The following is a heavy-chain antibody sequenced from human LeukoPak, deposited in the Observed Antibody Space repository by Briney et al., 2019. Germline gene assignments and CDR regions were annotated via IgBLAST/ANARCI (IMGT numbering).Heavy chain of an antibody. V-gene: IGHV3-23*01. Sequence: GGSLRLSCAASGFTFSSYAMSWVRQAPGKGLEGGSAISGSGGSTYYADSVKGRFTISRDNSKNTLYLQMNSLRAEDTAVYYCAKVSYYYDSSGTDYWGQGTLVTVSS. CDR3: AKVSYYYDSSGTDY. CDR1: GFTFSSYA. J-gene: IGHJ4*02. D-gene: IGHD3-22*01. CDR2: ISGSGGST.